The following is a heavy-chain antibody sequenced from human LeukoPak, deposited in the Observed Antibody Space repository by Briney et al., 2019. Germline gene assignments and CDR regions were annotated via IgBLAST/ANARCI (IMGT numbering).Heavy chain of an antibody. Sequence: SETLSLTCTVSGGSISSGSYYWSWIRQPAGKGLEWIGEIYHSGSTNYNPSLKSRVTISVDKSKNQFSLKLSSVTAADTAVYYCARDDWMVRGVPGDYYYYMDVWGKGTTVTVSS. CDR2: IYHSGST. CDR3: ARDDWMVRGVPGDYYYYMDV. J-gene: IGHJ6*03. V-gene: IGHV4-61*10. CDR1: GGSISSGSYY. D-gene: IGHD3-10*01.